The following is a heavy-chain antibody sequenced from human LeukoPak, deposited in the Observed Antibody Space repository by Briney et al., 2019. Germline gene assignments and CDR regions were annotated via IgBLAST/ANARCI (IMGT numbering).Heavy chain of an antibody. J-gene: IGHJ4*02. D-gene: IGHD5-12*01. CDR1: GGSISSGGYS. CDR3: ARETRPVANLFDY. V-gene: IGHV4-30-2*01. Sequence: SETLSLTCAVSGGSISSGGYSWSWIRQPPGKGLEWIGEINHSGSTNYSPSLKSRVTISVDTSKNQFSLKLSSVTAADTAVYYCARETRPVANLFDYWGQGTLVTVSS. CDR2: INHSGST.